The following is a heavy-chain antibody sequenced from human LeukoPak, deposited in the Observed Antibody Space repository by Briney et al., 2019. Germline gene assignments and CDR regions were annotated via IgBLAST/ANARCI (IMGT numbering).Heavy chain of an antibody. Sequence: PGRSLRLSCAASGFTFSSYAMHWVRQAPGKGLEWVAVISYDGSNKYYADSVKGRFTISRDNSKNTLYLQMNSLRAEDTAVYYCARAGEYSSWYRWTYYYYYMDVWGKGTTVTVSS. CDR1: GFTFSSYA. CDR2: ISYDGSNK. V-gene: IGHV3-30*01. J-gene: IGHJ6*03. CDR3: ARAGEYSSWYRWTYYYYYMDV. D-gene: IGHD6-6*01.